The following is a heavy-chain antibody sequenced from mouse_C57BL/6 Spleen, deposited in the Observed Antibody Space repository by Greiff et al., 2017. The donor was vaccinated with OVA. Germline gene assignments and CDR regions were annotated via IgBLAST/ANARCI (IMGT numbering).Heavy chain of an antibody. J-gene: IGHJ2*01. CDR1: GYTFTDYY. CDR3: ARWGEGFDY. V-gene: IGHV1-84*01. CDR2: IYPGSGNT. Sequence: QVQLQQSGPELVKPGASVKISCKASGYTFTDYYINWVKQRPGQGLAWIGWIYPGSGNTKYNEKFKGKATLTVDTSSSTAYMQLSSLTSEDSAVYFCARWGEGFDYWGQGTTLTVSS.